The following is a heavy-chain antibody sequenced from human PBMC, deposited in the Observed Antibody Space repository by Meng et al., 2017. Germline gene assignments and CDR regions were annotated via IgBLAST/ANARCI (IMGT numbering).Heavy chain of an antibody. CDR1: GFTFSSYW. Sequence: EVKLVEPGGGLVQPGGSLRLSCPASGFTFSSYWMHWVRQAPGKGLECVSRIKSDGSNTNYAESVKGRFTISRDNAQNTLYLQMNSLRAEDTAVYYCGRASWGGVDQWGQGTLVTVSS. CDR3: GRASWGGVDQ. D-gene: IGHD3-10*01. CDR2: IKSDGSNT. J-gene: IGHJ5*02. V-gene: IGHV3-74*01.